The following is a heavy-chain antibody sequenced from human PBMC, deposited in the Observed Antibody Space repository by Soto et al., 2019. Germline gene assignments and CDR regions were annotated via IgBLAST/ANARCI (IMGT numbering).Heavy chain of an antibody. CDR1: GGTFSSYA. CDR2: IIPIFGTA. J-gene: IGHJ5*02. CDR3: ARGGIGGYSPLWFDP. Sequence: GAAVKVSCKASGGTFSSYAISWVRQAPGQGLEWMGGIIPIFGTANYAQKFQGRVTITADESTSTAYMELSSLRSEDTAVYYCARGGIGGYSPLWFDPWGQGTLVTVYS. V-gene: IGHV1-69*13. D-gene: IGHD3-22*01.